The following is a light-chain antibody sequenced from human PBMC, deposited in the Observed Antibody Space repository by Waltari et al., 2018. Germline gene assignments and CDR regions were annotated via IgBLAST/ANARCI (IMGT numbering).Light chain of an antibody. CDR1: SSDVGGYDY. J-gene: IGLJ2*01. CDR2: EVR. V-gene: IGLV2-14*01. Sequence: QSALTQPASVSGSPGQSITISCTGTSSDVGGYDYVSWYRQYPGKAPKLLISEVRKRPSGISHRFSGSKSGNTASLTISGLQAEDEGDYYCSSYTATSTVLFGGGTKVTVL. CDR3: SSYTATSTVL.